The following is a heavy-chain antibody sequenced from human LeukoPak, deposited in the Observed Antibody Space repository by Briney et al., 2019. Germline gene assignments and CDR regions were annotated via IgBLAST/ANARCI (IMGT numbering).Heavy chain of an antibody. CDR1: GYTFTSYD. V-gene: IGHV1-8*01. J-gene: IGHJ4*02. Sequence: ASVKVSCKASGYTFTSYDINWVRQATGQGLEWMGWMNPNSGNTGYAQKFQGRVTMTRNTSISTAYMELSSLRSEDTAVYYCAGGKQQLVRRLFDYWGQGTLVTVSS. CDR3: AGGKQQLVRRLFDY. D-gene: IGHD6-13*01. CDR2: MNPNSGNT.